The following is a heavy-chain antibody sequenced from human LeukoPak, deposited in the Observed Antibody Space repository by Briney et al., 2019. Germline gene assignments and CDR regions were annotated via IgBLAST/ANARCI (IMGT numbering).Heavy chain of an antibody. J-gene: IGHJ6*02. CDR3: ARGMGVPAYYYYGMDV. CDR1: GGSISSYY. Sequence: PSETLSLTCTVSGGSISSYYWSWIRQPPGKGLEWIGYIYYSGSTNYNPSLKSRVTISEDTSKNQFSLKLSSVTAADTAVYYCARGMGVPAYYYYGMDVWGQGTTVTVSS. CDR2: IYYSGST. D-gene: IGHD2-2*01. V-gene: IGHV4-59*12.